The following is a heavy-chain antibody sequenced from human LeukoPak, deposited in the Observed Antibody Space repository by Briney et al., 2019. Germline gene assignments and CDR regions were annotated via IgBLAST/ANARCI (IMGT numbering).Heavy chain of an antibody. CDR1: GFIFSDYY. CDR3: ARRGTDYCTPSSCHPNWFAP. CDR2: IDGSSSRT. Sequence: GGSLRLSCAASGFIFSDYYMSWMRQAPGKGMEWLSYIDGSSSRTNYADSVKGRFTISRDNVKNSLYLQMNSLRAEDTAVYFCARRGTDYCTPSSCHPNWFAPWGQGTQVTVSS. J-gene: IGHJ5*02. V-gene: IGHV3-11*03. D-gene: IGHD4-11*01.